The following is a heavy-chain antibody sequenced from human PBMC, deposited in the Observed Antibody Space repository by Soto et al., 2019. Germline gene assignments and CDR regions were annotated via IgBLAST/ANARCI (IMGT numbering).Heavy chain of an antibody. CDR3: ATDLLLHGMDI. V-gene: IGHV1-24*01. CDR1: GYSLSRLS. CDR2: FDREVGEA. J-gene: IGHJ6*02. Sequence: ASVKLSCKASGYSLSRLSVHWVRQAPGKGLEWMGVFDREVGEAIYAQKFQDRVTMTADTSTDTAYMDLNSLRSDDTAVYYCATDLLLHGMDIWGQGTTVTVSS.